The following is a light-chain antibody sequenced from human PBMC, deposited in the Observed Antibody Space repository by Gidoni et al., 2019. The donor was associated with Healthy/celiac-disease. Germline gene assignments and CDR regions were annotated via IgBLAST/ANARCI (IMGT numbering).Light chain of an antibody. CDR1: QSISSY. CDR3: QQSYSTPFT. V-gene: IGKV1-39*01. Sequence: DIHMTPSPSSLSASVGDRVTITCRASQSISSYVNWYQQKPGKAPKLLIYAASSLQSGVPSRFSGSGSGTDFTLTISSLQPEDFATYYCQQSYSTPFTFGPGTKVDIK. CDR2: AAS. J-gene: IGKJ3*01.